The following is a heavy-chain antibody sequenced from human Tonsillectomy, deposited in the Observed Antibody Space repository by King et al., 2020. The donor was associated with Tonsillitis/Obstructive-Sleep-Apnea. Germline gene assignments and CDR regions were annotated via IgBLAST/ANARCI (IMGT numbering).Heavy chain of an antibody. J-gene: IGHJ4*02. CDR2: INSDGRGT. V-gene: IGHV3-74*01. CDR1: GFTFSSYW. CDR3: ARVAYDSSGDYYDYFDY. Sequence: VQLVESGGGLVQPGGSLRLSCAASGFTFSSYWLHWVRHAPGKGLVWVSRINSDGRGTSYADSVKGRFTISRDNAKNTLYLQMNSLRAEDSAVYYCARVAYDSSGDYYDYFDYWGQGTLVTVSS. D-gene: IGHD3-22*01.